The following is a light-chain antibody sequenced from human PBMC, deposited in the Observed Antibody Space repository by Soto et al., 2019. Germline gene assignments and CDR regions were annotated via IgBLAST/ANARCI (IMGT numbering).Light chain of an antibody. Sequence: IVLTQSPGTLSLSPGERATLSCRASQSVSSNYLAWYQHKPGQAPRLLIYGVSSRATGIPDRFSGSGSGTDYTLTISRLEAEDFAVYYCQQDAGSPGFTFGQGTKLEI. CDR2: GVS. V-gene: IGKV3-20*01. CDR3: QQDAGSPGFT. CDR1: QSVSSNY. J-gene: IGKJ2*01.